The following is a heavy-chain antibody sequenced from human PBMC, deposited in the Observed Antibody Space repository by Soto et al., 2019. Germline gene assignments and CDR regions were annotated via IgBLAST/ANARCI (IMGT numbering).Heavy chain of an antibody. J-gene: IGHJ5*02. Sequence: PGGSLRLSCAASGFNFNSYTINWVRQAPGKGLEWVAVIWNDGSKQVYDDSVKGRFTISRDNSKNTLYLEMDSLRDEDTSVYYCARDDDYEANAIDLWGQGTLVTVSS. CDR3: ARDDDYEANAIDL. V-gene: IGHV3-33*08. CDR1: GFNFNSYT. CDR2: IWNDGSKQ. D-gene: IGHD4-17*01.